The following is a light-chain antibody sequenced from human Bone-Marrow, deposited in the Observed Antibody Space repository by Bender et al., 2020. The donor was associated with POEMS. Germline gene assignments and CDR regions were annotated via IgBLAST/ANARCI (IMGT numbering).Light chain of an antibody. CDR2: SNY. CDR3: SSYAGSNLGV. Sequence: QSVLTQPPSASGTPGQSVIISCSGTDSNFGGNNVNWYQHLPGTAPRLVVYSNYQRPSGVPARFSGSKSGNTASLTVSGLQAEDEADYYCSSYAGSNLGVFGGGTKLTVL. J-gene: IGLJ3*02. CDR1: DSNFGGNN. V-gene: IGLV1-44*01.